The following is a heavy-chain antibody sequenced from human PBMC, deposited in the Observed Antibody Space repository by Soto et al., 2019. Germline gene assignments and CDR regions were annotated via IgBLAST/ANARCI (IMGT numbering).Heavy chain of an antibody. CDR1: GFTFSSYW. CDR2: INSDGSST. D-gene: IGHD6-13*01. V-gene: IGHV3-74*01. J-gene: IGHJ4*02. CDR3: AKDTAPYSSSWYPGIDY. Sequence: GGSLRLSYAASGFTFSSYWMHWVRQAPGKGLVWVSRINSDGSSTSYADSVKGRFTISRDNAKNTLYLQMNSLRAEDTAVYYCAKDTAPYSSSWYPGIDYWGQGTLVTVSS.